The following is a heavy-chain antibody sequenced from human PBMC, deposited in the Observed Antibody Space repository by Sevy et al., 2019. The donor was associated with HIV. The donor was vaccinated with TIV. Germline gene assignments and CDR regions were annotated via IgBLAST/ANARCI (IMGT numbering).Heavy chain of an antibody. V-gene: IGHV3-15*01. D-gene: IGHD2-8*01. CDR1: GFTFNNAW. CDR3: CTEGNVLLAEGWGHWFDP. Sequence: GGSLRLSCAASGFTFNNAWMSWVRQAPGKGLEWIGRIKNKPDGGTADYAAPVKGRFTISRDDSKNTLYLQMNSLKTEDTAVYYCCTEGNVLLAEGWGHWFDPWGQGTLVTVSS. J-gene: IGHJ5*02. CDR2: IKNKPDGGTA.